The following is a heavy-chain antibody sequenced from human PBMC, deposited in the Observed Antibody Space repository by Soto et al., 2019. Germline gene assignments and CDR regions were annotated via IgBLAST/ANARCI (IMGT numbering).Heavy chain of an antibody. Sequence: QVQMVQSGAEVKTPGASVRVSCKVSGDTFTDLSIHWVRQAPGKGLEWMGGFDPEAGEKLYAQRRAGKVIKSEDTSTDTAYMELSSLGSKHTAIYYSATVGGHAYHGPARYHYRGQGTLVFVPS. CDR3: ATVGGHAYHGPARYHY. V-gene: IGHV1-24*01. J-gene: IGHJ4*02. D-gene: IGHD3-10*01. CDR1: GDTFTDLS. CDR2: FDPEAGEK.